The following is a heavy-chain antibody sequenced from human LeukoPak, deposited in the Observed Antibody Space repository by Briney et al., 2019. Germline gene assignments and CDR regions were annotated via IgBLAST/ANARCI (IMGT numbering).Heavy chain of an antibody. J-gene: IGHJ4*02. CDR1: AFTFSNYW. D-gene: IGHD3-10*01. CDR3: ASGGTGARKYYSDPFHY. V-gene: IGHV3-53*01. CDR2: IYSAGST. Sequence: PGGSLRLSCAASAFTFSNYWMSWVRQAPGKGLEWVSIIYSAGSTYYADSVRGRFTISRDSSKNTVCLQMNSLRAEDTAVYYCASGGTGARKYYSDPFHYWGQGTLVTVSS.